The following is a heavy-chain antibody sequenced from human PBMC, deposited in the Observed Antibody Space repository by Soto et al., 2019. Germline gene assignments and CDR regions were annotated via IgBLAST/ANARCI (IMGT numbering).Heavy chain of an antibody. J-gene: IGHJ5*02. CDR1: GGSISNGYYY. D-gene: IGHD3-3*01. CDR2: IYHSGRT. Sequence: SETLSLTCTVSGGSISNGYYYWSWVRQNPGKGLEWIGHIYHSGRTYYNPSLKSRVSISVDTSKNQFSLKLSSVTAADTAVYYCARAYYDFWSGYWRWFDPWGQGTLVTVSS. V-gene: IGHV4-31*03. CDR3: ARAYYDFWSGYWRWFDP.